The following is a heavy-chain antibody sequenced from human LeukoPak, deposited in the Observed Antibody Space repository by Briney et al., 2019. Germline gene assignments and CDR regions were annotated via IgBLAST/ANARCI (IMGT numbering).Heavy chain of an antibody. V-gene: IGHV3-9*01. D-gene: IGHD6-13*01. CDR3: AKGSSGYRAFDGFDY. Sequence: GGSLRLSCAASGFTFDDYAMHWVRQAPGKGLEWVSGISWNSGSIAYADPVKGRFTISRDNAKNSLYLQMNSLRTEDTALYYCAKGSSGYRAFDGFDYWGQGTLVTVSS. CDR1: GFTFDDYA. J-gene: IGHJ4*02. CDR2: ISWNSGSI.